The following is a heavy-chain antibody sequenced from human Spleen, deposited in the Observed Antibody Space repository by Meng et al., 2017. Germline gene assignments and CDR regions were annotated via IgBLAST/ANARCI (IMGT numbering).Heavy chain of an antibody. CDR3: ARMKPSFYGSSGYYYFDY. CDR2: IYYSGGT. D-gene: IGHD3-22*01. V-gene: IGHV4-59*01. CDR1: SGSINSYY. Sequence: SETLSLTCTVSSGSINSYYWSWIRQPPGKGLEWIGYIYYSGGTNYNPSLKSGVTISVDTSKNQFSLNITSVTAADTAVYYCARMKPSFYGSSGYYYFDYWGQGTLVTVSS. J-gene: IGHJ4*02.